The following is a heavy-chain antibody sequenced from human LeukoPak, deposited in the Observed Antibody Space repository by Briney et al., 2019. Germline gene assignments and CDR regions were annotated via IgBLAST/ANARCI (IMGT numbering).Heavy chain of an antibody. CDR1: GFIFSSYS. J-gene: IGHJ4*02. CDR3: ARDLNDYYSYYYDY. D-gene: IGHD3-22*01. Sequence: PGGSLRLSCAASGFIFSSYSMNWVRQAPGKGLEWVSYISSSSSTIYYADSVKGRFTISRDNAKNSLYLQMNSLRDEDTAVYYCARDLNDYYSYYYDYWGQGTLVTVSS. V-gene: IGHV3-48*02. CDR2: ISSSSSTI.